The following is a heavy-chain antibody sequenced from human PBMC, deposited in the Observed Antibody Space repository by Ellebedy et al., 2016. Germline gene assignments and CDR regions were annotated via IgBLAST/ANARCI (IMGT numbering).Heavy chain of an antibody. Sequence: ASVKVSCKASGYTFTSYAMHWVRQAPGQRLEWMGWINAGNGNTKYSQKFQGRVTITRDTSASTAYMELSSLRSEDTAVYYCARDLDDSSGYYYPMIDYWGQGTLVTVSS. J-gene: IGHJ4*02. CDR1: GYTFTSYA. V-gene: IGHV1-3*01. CDR3: ARDLDDSSGYYYPMIDY. D-gene: IGHD3-22*01. CDR2: INAGNGNT.